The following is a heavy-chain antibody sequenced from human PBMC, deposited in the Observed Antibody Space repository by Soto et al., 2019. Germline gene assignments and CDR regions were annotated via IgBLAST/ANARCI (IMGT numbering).Heavy chain of an antibody. CDR3: ARGGEYNWKYAFDI. CDR2: IWYDGSNK. J-gene: IGHJ3*02. V-gene: IGHV3-33*01. D-gene: IGHD1-7*01. CDR1: GFIFSGFD. Sequence: QEHLVESGGGVVQPGRSLRLSCVASGFIFSGFDMHWVRQAPGKGLEWVSHIWYDGSNKYYADSVTGRFTSSRDNSKNTRYLQMNSLRAEATAVYFCARGGEYNWKYAFDIWGQGTMVAVSS.